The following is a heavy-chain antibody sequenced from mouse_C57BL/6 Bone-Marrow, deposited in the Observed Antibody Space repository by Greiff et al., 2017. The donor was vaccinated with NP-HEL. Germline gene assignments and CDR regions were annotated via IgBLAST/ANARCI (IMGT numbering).Heavy chain of an antibody. D-gene: IGHD3-2*02. CDR1: GFTFSSYG. V-gene: IGHV5-6*02. CDR2: ISSGGSYT. J-gene: IGHJ3*01. Sequence: EVKLVESGGDLVKPGGSLKLSCAASGFTFSSYGMSWVRQTPDKRLEWVATISSGGSYTYYPDSVKGRFTISRDNSKNTLYLQMSRLKAEDTAKYYCARRAQATWFAYWGQGTLVTVSA. CDR3: ARRAQATWFAY.